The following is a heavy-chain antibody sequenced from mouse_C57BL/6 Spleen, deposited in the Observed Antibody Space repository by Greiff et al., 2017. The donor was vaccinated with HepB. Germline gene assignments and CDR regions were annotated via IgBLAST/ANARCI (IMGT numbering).Heavy chain of an antibody. V-gene: IGHV1-15*01. J-gene: IGHJ2*01. CDR3: TSGGSSPFDY. CDR2: IDPETGGT. D-gene: IGHD1-1*01. CDR1: GYTFTDYE. Sequence: VQLQQSGAELVRPGASVTLSCKASGYTFTDYEMHWVKQTPVHGLEWIGAIDPETGGTAYNQKFKGKAILTADKSSSTAYMELRSLTSEDSAVYYCTSGGSSPFDYWGQGTTLTVSS.